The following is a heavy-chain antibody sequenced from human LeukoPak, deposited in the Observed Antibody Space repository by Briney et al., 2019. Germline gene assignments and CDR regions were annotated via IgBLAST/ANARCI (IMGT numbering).Heavy chain of an antibody. CDR1: GYTFTTYN. Sequence: ASVKVSRKASGYTFTTYNINGVRQAPGQGLEWRGWISGYNGNTNYAQKLQGRVTMTTDTSTSTAYMELRSLKSDDTAVYYCASLKKCYDSSGYLETDALDIWGQGTMVTVSS. J-gene: IGHJ3*02. CDR3: ASLKKCYDSSGYLETDALDI. CDR2: ISGYNGNT. V-gene: IGHV1-18*01. D-gene: IGHD3-22*01.